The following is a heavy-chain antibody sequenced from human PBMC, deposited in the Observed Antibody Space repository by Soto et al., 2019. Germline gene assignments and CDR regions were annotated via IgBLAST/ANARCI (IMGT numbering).Heavy chain of an antibody. CDR2: ISDSGGST. CDR1: RFTFSNYA. CDR3: AKEGADGGKRTYYFYE. Sequence: PGGSLILSCAASRFTFSNYAMSWVRQAPGKGLEWVSGISDSGGSTYYADSVKGRFTISRDNSKNTLYLQMNNLRAEDTALYYCAKEGADGGKRTYYFYEWGKRNLVTV. J-gene: IGHJ4*02. V-gene: IGHV3-23*01. D-gene: IGHD2-15*01.